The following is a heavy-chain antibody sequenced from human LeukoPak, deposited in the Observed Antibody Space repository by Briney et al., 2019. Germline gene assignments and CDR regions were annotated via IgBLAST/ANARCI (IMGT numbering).Heavy chain of an antibody. CDR2: INHSGST. CDR1: GGSFSGYY. CDR3: ARDHYYDSSGYFDY. J-gene: IGHJ4*02. D-gene: IGHD3-22*01. V-gene: IGHV4-34*01. Sequence: SETLSPTCAVYGGSFSGYYWSWIRQPPGKGLEWIGEINHSGSTNYNPSLKSRVTISVDTSKNQFSLKLSSVTAADTAVYYCARDHYYDSSGYFDYWGQGTLVTVSS.